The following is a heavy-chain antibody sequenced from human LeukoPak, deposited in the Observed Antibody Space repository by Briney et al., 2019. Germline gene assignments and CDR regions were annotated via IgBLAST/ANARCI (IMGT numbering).Heavy chain of an antibody. V-gene: IGHV3-23*01. CDR1: GFTFSSYV. CDR2: IDGSGVGT. CDR3: TKGAAAGPKYFQH. J-gene: IGHJ1*01. Sequence: GGSLRLSCAASGFTFSSYVMRWVRQAPGKGLEWVSTIDGSGVGTYYADSVKGRFTISRDSSKSTLYLHMNSLRAEDTAVYYCTKGAAAGPKYFQHWGQGPLVTVSS. D-gene: IGHD6-13*01.